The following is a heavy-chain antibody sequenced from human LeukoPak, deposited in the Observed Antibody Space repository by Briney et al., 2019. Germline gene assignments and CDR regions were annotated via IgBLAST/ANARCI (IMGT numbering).Heavy chain of an antibody. CDR1: GYTFTGYY. Sequence: ASVKVSFKASGYTFTGYYMHWVRQAPGQGLEWMGWINPNSGGTNYAQKFQGRVTMTRDTSISTAYMELSRLRSDDTAVYYCARVKWGSSSREYLDWGQGTLVTVSS. D-gene: IGHD6-13*01. V-gene: IGHV1-2*02. CDR2: INPNSGGT. CDR3: ARVKWGSSSREYLD. J-gene: IGHJ4*02.